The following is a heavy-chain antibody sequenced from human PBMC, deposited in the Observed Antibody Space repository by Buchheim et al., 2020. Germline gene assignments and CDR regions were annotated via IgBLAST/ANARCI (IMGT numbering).Heavy chain of an antibody. CDR1: GGSIGTSHW. D-gene: IGHD2-2*01. Sequence: QVQLQESGPGLVKTSGTLSLTCAVSGGSIGTSHWWSWVRQPPGKGLEWIGEIFHTGSTNYNPSLRSRVTILVDKSKNQFSLGLSSVTAADTAVYYCARFYCTTTSCYYFDYWGQGTL. CDR2: IFHTGST. V-gene: IGHV4-4*02. J-gene: IGHJ4*02. CDR3: ARFYCTTTSCYYFDY.